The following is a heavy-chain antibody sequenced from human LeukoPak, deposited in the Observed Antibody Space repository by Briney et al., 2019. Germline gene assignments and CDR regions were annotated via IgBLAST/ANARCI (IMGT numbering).Heavy chain of an antibody. D-gene: IGHD2-2*03. V-gene: IGHV4-34*01. CDR2: INHSGST. J-gene: IGHJ5*01. CDR1: GESFSGYY. CDR3: ARLDIVVVPATILGWFES. Sequence: SETPSLTCAVYGESFSGYYWSWIRQPPGKGLEWIGDINHSGSTNYNPSLKSRVTISVDTSKNQFSLKLSSVTAADTAVYYCARLDIVVVPATILGWFESWGQGTLVTVSS.